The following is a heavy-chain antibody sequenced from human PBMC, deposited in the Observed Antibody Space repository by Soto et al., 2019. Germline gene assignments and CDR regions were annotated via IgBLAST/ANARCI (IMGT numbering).Heavy chain of an antibody. D-gene: IGHD3-10*01. Sequence: GGSLRLSCTTSGFTFSTYGFHWVRQAPGKGLEWVAVIWYDGSNKYYADSVKGRFTISRDDSKNTLYLQMNSLRAEDTAVYYCARDVGLHGSEKPTAASYFDYWGQGIQVTVSS. CDR1: GFTFSTYG. CDR3: ARDVGLHGSEKPTAASYFDY. V-gene: IGHV3-33*01. J-gene: IGHJ4*02. CDR2: IWYDGSNK.